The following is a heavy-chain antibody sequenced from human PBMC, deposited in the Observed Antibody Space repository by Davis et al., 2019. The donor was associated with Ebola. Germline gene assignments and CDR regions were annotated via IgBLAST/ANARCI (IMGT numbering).Heavy chain of an antibody. CDR2: VRYDESNK. CDR1: GFTFSSFG. J-gene: IGHJ4*03. V-gene: IGHV3-30*02. CDR3: AVDHIYSFGSCEH. D-gene: IGHD3-10*01. Sequence: GGSLRLSCAASGFTFSSFGFHWVRQAPGKGLEWVAFVRYDESNKYYEDSVKGRFTISRDNSKNTVFLQMNSLRPEDTATYYCAVDHIYSFGSCEHWGHGTPVTVS.